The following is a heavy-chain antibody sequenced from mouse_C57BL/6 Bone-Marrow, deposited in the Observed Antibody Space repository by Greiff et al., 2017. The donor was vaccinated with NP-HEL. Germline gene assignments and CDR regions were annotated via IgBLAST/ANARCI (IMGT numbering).Heavy chain of an antibody. CDR1: GFTFSSYT. Sequence: EVKLMESGGGLVKPGGSLKLSCAASGFTFSSYTMSWVRQTPEKRLEWVATISGGGGNTYYPDSVKGRFTISRDNAKNTLYLQMSSLRSEDTALYYCARHEADGYYGYFDVWGTGTTVTVSS. D-gene: IGHD2-3*01. CDR3: ARHEADGYYGYFDV. CDR2: ISGGGGNT. J-gene: IGHJ1*03. V-gene: IGHV5-9*01.